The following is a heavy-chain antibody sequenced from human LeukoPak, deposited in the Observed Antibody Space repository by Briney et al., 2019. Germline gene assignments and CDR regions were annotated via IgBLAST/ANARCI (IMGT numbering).Heavy chain of an antibody. CDR3: ARAPFKGYGNHSDAFDI. V-gene: IGHV1-18*01. Sequence: GASVKVSCKASGYTFTSYAMNWVRQAPGQGLEWMGWISAYNGNTNYAQKLQGRVTMTTDTSTSTAYMELRSLRSDDTAVYYCARAPFKGYGNHSDAFDIWGQGTMVTVSS. CDR1: GYTFTSYA. CDR2: ISAYNGNT. J-gene: IGHJ3*02. D-gene: IGHD4-11*01.